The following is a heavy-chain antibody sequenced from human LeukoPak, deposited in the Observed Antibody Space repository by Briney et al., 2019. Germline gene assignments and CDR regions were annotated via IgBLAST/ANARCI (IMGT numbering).Heavy chain of an antibody. D-gene: IGHD5-18*01. CDR3: ARDRHEYSYGHAFDI. J-gene: IGHJ3*02. CDR2: IYYTGDT. CDR1: RDSINTSTYY. Sequence: PSETLSLTCTVSRDSINTSTYYWGWIRQPPGKGLEWIATIYYTGDTYYNPSLQSRVTISLDTSKNQFSLKLSSVTAADTAVYYCARDRHEYSYGHAFDIWGQGTMVTVSS. V-gene: IGHV4-39*07.